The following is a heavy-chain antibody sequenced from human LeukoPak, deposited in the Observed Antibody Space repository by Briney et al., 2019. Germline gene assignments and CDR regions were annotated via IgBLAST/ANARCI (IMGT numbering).Heavy chain of an antibody. CDR3: ARDFRYCSSTSCSRFNWFDP. Sequence: PSETLSLTCTVSGGSISSFYWSWIRQPPGKGLEWIGDIYTSGSTNYNPSLKSRVTLSVDTSKNQFSLKLSSVTAADTAVYYCARDFRYCSSTSCSRFNWFDPWGQGTLVTVSS. CDR1: GGSISSFY. D-gene: IGHD2-2*01. CDR2: IYTSGST. J-gene: IGHJ5*02. V-gene: IGHV4-4*09.